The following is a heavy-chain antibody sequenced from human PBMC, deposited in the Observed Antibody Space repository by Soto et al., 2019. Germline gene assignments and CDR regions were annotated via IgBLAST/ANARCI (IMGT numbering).Heavy chain of an antibody. J-gene: IGHJ4*02. V-gene: IGHV3-21*01. CDR1: GFTFSSYS. D-gene: IGHD1-26*01. CDR2: ISSSSSYI. CDR3: ARDPPPEWELPPFDY. Sequence: ILSCAASGFTFSSYSMNWVRQAPGKGLEWVSSISSSSSYIYYADSVKGRFTISRDNAKNSLYLQMNSLRAEDTAVYYCARDPPPEWELPPFDYWGQGTLVTVSS.